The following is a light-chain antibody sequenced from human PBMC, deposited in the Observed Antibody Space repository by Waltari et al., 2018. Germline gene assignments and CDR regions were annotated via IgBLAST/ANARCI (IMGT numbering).Light chain of an antibody. CDR3: QQYHESPPIT. V-gene: IGKV3-15*01. Sequence: EIVMTQSPATLSVSPGERATLSCRASQIISSQLAWYQQKPGQAPRLLIYGASTRATGIPARFSGSGSGTEFTLTISSLQSEDFAVYFCQQYHESPPITFGPGTKVDIK. CDR2: GAS. CDR1: QIISSQ. J-gene: IGKJ3*01.